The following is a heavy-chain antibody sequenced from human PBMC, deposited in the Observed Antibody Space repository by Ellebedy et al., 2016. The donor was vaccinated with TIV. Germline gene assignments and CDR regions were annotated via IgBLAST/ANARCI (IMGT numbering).Heavy chain of an antibody. CDR2: ISPTSGSTI. CDR3: VRGAFDSSFDI. D-gene: IGHD2-15*01. CDR1: GFTFSSYS. Sequence: GGSLRLSXAASGFTFSSYSLDWVRQAPGKRLEWISYISPTSGSTIYYADSVRGRFTISKNTAKNTLYLQMRSLRDEDTAVYYCVRGAFDSSFDIWGQGTLVTVSS. V-gene: IGHV3-48*02. J-gene: IGHJ3*02.